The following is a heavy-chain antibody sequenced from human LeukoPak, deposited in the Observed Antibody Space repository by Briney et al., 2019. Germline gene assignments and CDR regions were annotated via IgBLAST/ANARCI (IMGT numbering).Heavy chain of an antibody. CDR1: GGSISSGGYY. V-gene: IGHV4-31*03. Sequence: SETLSLTCTVSGGSISSGGYYWSWIRQHPGKGLEWIGYIYYSGSTYYNPSLKSRVTISVDTSKYQFSLKLSSVTAADTAVYYCARGRRGQKKYYGMDVWGQGTTVTVSS. CDR2: IYYSGST. J-gene: IGHJ6*02. CDR3: ARGRRGQKKYYGMDV.